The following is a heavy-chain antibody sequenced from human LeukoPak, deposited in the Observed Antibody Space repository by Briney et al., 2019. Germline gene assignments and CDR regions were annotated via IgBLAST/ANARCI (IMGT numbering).Heavy chain of an antibody. J-gene: IGHJ4*02. CDR2: IIPILGIA. Sequence: SVKVSCKASGYTFTVYNIHWVRQAPGQGLEWMGRIIPILGIANYAQKFQGRVTITADKSTSTAYMELSSLRSEDTAVYYCARERRWLQLGSPDFDYWGQGTLVTVSS. CDR3: ARERRWLQLGSPDFDY. D-gene: IGHD5-24*01. V-gene: IGHV1-69*04. CDR1: GYTFTVYN.